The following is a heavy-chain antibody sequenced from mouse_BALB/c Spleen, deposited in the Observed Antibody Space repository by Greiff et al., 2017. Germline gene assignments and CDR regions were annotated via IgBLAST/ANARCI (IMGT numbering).Heavy chain of an antibody. CDR3: APTTATDYYAMDY. CDR1: GFSLTSYG. CDR2: IWAGGST. J-gene: IGHJ4*01. V-gene: IGHV2-9*02. Sequence: QVHVKQSGPGLVAPSQSLSITCTVSGFSLTSYGVHWVRQPPGKGLEWLGVIWAGGSTNYNSALMSRLSISKDNSKSQVFLKMNSLQTDDTAMYYCAPTTATDYYAMDYWGQGTSVTVSS. D-gene: IGHD1-2*01.